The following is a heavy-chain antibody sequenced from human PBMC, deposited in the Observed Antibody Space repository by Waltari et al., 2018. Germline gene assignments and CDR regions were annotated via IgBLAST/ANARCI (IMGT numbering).Heavy chain of an antibody. CDR1: GYSISRGYY. V-gene: IGHV4-38-2*01. D-gene: IGHD5-12*01. CDR3: ARGYGYYYYMDV. Sequence: QVQLQESGPGLVKPSETLSLTCAVSGYSISRGYYWGWIRQPPGKGLEWIGSIYRSETPFYNPSLKSRVTMLLDPSKNQFSLNLSSVSAADTAVYYCARGYGYYYYMDVWGKGTTVTVPS. J-gene: IGHJ6*03. CDR2: IYRSETP.